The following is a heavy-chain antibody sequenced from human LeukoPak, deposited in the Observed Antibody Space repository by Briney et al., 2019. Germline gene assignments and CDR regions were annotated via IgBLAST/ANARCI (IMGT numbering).Heavy chain of an antibody. CDR3: ARDGADMVRGNYYYYMDV. V-gene: IGHV4-4*07. CDR2: IYTSGST. J-gene: IGHJ6*03. D-gene: IGHD3-10*01. Sequence: SETLSLTCAVYGGSFSGYYWSWIRQPAGKGLEWIGRIYTSGSTNYNPSLKSRVTMSVDTSKNQFSLKLSSVTAADTAVYYCARDGADMVRGNYYYYMDVWGKGTTVTISS. CDR1: GGSFSGYY.